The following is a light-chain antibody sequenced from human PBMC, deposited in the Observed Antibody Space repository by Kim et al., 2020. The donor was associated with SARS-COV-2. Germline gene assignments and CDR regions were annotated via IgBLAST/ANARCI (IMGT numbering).Light chain of an antibody. J-gene: IGLJ3*02. CDR1: SSNIGRNY. V-gene: IGLV1-47*01. Sequence: QSVLTQPPSASGTPGQRVTISCSGSSSNIGRNYVYWYQQLPGTAPKLLIYRNNQRPSGVPDRFSGSKSGTSASLAISGLRSEDDADYYCAAWDGSLSGWVFGGGTKLTVL. CDR3: AAWDGSLSGWV. CDR2: RNN.